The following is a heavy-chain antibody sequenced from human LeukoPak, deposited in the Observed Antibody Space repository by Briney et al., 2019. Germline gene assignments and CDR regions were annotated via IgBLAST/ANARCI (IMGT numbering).Heavy chain of an antibody. J-gene: IGHJ4*02. CDR2: ISSSSSYI. Sequence: GGSLRLSCAASGFTFSSYSMNWVRQAPGKGLEGVSSISSSSSYIYYADSVKGRFTISRDNAKNSLYLQMNSLRAEDTAVYYCARDVSHMGDYWGQGTLVTVSS. CDR1: GFTFSSYS. D-gene: IGHD2-21*01. CDR3: ARDVSHMGDY. V-gene: IGHV3-21*01.